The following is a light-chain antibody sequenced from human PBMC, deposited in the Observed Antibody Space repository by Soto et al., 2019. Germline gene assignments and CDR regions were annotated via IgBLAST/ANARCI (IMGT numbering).Light chain of an antibody. CDR2: DVN. CDR1: KKYFGAFDY. J-gene: IGLJ1*01. V-gene: IGLV2-14*01. CDR3: NSYSTSTSYV. Sequence: QSVLTQPSSLSGSPGKSIPISSPGTKKYFGAFDYVSWYQQHPGKAPKLMIYDVNNRPSGVSRRFSGSKSGNTASLTISGLQAEDEADYYCNSYSTSTSYVFGTGTKVTVL.